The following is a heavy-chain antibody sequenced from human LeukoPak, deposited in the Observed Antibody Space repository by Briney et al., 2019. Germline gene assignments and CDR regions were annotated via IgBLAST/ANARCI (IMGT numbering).Heavy chain of an antibody. CDR2: ISGSGGST. J-gene: IGHJ4*02. V-gene: IGHV3-23*01. CDR1: EFTFSSYA. Sequence: GGSLRLSCAASEFTFSSYAMSWVRQAPGKGLEWVSAISGSGGSTYYADSVKGRFTISRDNSKNTLYLQMNSLRAEDTAVYYCAKDCSSTSCYGGFDYWGQETLVTVSS. D-gene: IGHD2-2*01. CDR3: AKDCSSTSCYGGFDY.